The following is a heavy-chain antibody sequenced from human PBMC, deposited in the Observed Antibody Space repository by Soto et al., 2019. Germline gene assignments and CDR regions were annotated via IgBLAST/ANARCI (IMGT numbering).Heavy chain of an antibody. V-gene: IGHV4-34*01. CDR1: GGSFSGYY. D-gene: IGHD3-10*01. Sequence: PSETLSLTCAVYGGSFSGYYWSWIRQPPGKGLEWIGEINHSGSTNYNPSLKSRVTISVDTSKNQFSLKLSSVTAADTAVYYCARRTGYYGSGSYYNPYYYYGMDVWGQGTTV. J-gene: IGHJ6*02. CDR3: ARRTGYYGSGSYYNPYYYYGMDV. CDR2: INHSGST.